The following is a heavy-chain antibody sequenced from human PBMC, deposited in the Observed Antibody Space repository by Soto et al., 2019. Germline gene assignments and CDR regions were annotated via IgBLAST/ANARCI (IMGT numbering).Heavy chain of an antibody. CDR1: GYSISSGYY. CDR2: IYHSGST. V-gene: IGHV4-38-2*02. J-gene: IGHJ6*02. Sequence: SETLSLTCAVSGYSISSGYYWGWIRQPPGKGLEWIGSIYHSGSTYYNPSLKSRVTISVDTSKNQFSLKLSSVTAADTAVYYCARDDYISDYYYYGMDVWGQGTTVTSP. D-gene: IGHD4-4*01. CDR3: ARDDYISDYYYYGMDV.